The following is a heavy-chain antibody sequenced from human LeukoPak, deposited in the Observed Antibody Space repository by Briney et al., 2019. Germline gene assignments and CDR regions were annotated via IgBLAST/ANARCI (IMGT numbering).Heavy chain of an antibody. CDR1: GFTFSSYW. Sequence: SGGSLRLSCAASGFTFSSYWMHWVRHAPGKGLVWVSRIDTDEGSTSYADSVKGRFTISRDNAKNTLYLQMNSLKAEDTAVYYCARDGSLPDYWGQGTVVTVSS. V-gene: IGHV3-74*01. J-gene: IGHJ4*02. CDR2: IDTDEGST. CDR3: ARDGSLPDY.